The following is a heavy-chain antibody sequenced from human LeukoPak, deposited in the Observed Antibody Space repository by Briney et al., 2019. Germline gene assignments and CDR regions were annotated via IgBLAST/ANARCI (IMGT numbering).Heavy chain of an antibody. CDR3: ARPMEMTTITAFDI. V-gene: IGHV5-51*01. CDR2: IYPGDSET. Sequence: GESLKISCKASGYKFTNYWIGWVRQMPGKGLEWMTIIYPGDSETRYSPSFQGQVTISADKSIGTMYLQWSSLKASDTAMYYCARPMEMTTITAFDIWGQGTMVTVSS. D-gene: IGHD5-24*01. CDR1: GYKFTNYW. J-gene: IGHJ3*02.